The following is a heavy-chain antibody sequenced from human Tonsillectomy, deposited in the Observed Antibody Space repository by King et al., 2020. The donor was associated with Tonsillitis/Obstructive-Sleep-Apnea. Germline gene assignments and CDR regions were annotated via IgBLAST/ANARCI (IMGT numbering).Heavy chain of an antibody. V-gene: IGHV4-39*01. CDR3: ARPGAAAAFDP. CDR2: LYYSGST. CDR1: GGSISSSFYY. Sequence: QLQESGPGLVKPSETLSLTCTVSGGSISSSFYYWGWIRQPPGKGLEWIGSLYYSGSTYYNPSLKSRVTISIDTPKNQFSLKLSSVTAADTAVYYCARPGAAAAFDPWGQGTLVTVSS. J-gene: IGHJ5*02. D-gene: IGHD6-13*01.